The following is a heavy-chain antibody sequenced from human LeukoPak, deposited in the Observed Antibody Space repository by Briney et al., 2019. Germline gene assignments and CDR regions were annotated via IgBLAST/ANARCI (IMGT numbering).Heavy chain of an antibody. D-gene: IGHD3-10*02. CDR1: GSAFSSYW. J-gene: IGHJ6*04. CDR2: ISSSGSTI. V-gene: IGHV3-48*04. Sequence: GGSLRLSCAASGSAFSSYWMHWVRQAPGKGLEWVSYISSSGSTIYYADSVKGRFTISRDNAKNSLYLQMNSLRAEDTAVYYCAELGITMIGGVWGKGTTVTISS. CDR3: AELGITMIGGV.